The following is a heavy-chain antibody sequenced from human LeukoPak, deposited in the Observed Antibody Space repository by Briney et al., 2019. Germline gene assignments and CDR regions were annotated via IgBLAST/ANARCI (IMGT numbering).Heavy chain of an antibody. D-gene: IGHD3-22*01. Sequence: SETLSLTCAVYGESSFSSYYWSWIRQTPGGTLEWIGEINHSGYTNYNPSLKSRVTLSIDTFKNQFSLRLNSVTAADTAVYYCSRQVVGNDYWGQGILVTVSS. CDR1: GESSFSSYY. CDR3: SRQVVGNDY. CDR2: INHSGYT. V-gene: IGHV4-34*01. J-gene: IGHJ4*02.